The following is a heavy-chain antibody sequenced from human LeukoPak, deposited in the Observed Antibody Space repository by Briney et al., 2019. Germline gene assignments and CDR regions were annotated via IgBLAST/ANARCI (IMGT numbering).Heavy chain of an antibody. V-gene: IGHV4-34*01. J-gene: IGHJ4*02. CDR1: GGSFSGYY. D-gene: IGHD4-11*01. Sequence: SETLSLTCAVYGGSFSGYYWSWIRQPPGKGLEWIGEINHSGSTNYNPSLKSRVAISVDTSKNQFSLKLSSVTAADTAVYYCARGRWTTVTGRFFDYWGQGTLVTVSA. CDR3: ARGRWTTVTGRFFDY. CDR2: INHSGST.